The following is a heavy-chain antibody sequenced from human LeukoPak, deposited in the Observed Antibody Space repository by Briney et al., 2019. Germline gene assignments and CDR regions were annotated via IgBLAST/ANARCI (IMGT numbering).Heavy chain of an antibody. J-gene: IGHJ4*02. CDR2: ISWNSGSI. CDR1: GFTFDDYA. V-gene: IGHV3-9*01. Sequence: PGGSLRLSCAASGFTFDDYAMHWVRQAPGKGLEWVSGISWNSGSIGYADSVKGRFTISRDNAKNSLYLQMNSLRAEDTALYYCAKDRSSGSYYNDLDYWGQGTLVTVSS. D-gene: IGHD3-10*01. CDR3: AKDRSSGSYYNDLDY.